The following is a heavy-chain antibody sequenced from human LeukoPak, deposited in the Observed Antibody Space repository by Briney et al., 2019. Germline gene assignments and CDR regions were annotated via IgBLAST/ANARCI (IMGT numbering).Heavy chain of an antibody. CDR3: AREHYFYYLDA. J-gene: IGHJ6*03. Sequence: PGGSLRLSCAASGFTFSTQWMSWVRQAPGKGLEWVAIVNQGGTQKYYVDSVKGRFTISRDNAENLLYLQMNSLRAEDTAVYYCAREHYFYYLDAWGKGTTVTVSS. V-gene: IGHV3-7*01. CDR2: VNQGGTQK. CDR1: GFTFSTQW.